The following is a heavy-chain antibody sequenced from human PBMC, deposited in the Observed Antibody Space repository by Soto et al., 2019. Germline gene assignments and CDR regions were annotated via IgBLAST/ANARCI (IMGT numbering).Heavy chain of an antibody. J-gene: IGHJ4*02. D-gene: IGHD6-6*01. CDR3: ARDCFRAGQQLGKSCIDY. CDR2: IYSGGST. Sequence: GGSLRLSCAASGFSFSTYEMNWVRQAPGKGLEWVSVIYSGGSTYYADSVKGRFTISRDNSKNTLYLQMNSLRAEDTAVYYCARDCFRAGQQLGKSCIDYWGQGTLVTV. V-gene: IGHV3-53*01. CDR1: GFSFSTYE.